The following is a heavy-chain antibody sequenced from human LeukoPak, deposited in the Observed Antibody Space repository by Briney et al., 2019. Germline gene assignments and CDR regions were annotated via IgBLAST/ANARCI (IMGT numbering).Heavy chain of an antibody. J-gene: IGHJ4*02. Sequence: QPGGSLRLSCAASGFSFNSDWMDWVRQAPGKGLEWVANIRHDGSEKYYVDSVKGRFTISRDNAKDSLYLQMNSLRVEDTAVYYCARGGSRQYNFWGQGTLVTVSS. CDR1: GFSFNSDW. V-gene: IGHV3-7*01. D-gene: IGHD5-18*01. CDR3: ARGGSRQYNF. CDR2: IRHDGSEK.